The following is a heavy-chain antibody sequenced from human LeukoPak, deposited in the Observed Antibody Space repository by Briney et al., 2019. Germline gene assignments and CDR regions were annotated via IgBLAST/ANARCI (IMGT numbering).Heavy chain of an antibody. V-gene: IGHV3-74*01. J-gene: IGHJ4*02. CDR3: TRATGSFYGLGY. D-gene: IGHD1-26*01. Sequence: GGSLSLSCAASGFTFSSYWMLWVPHAPGKALLWVSRINSDGSVTTYADPVKGRFTISRDNAKNTLYLQMNSLRAEDTAVYYCTRATGSFYGLGYWGQGTLVTVSS. CDR2: INSDGSVT. CDR1: GFTFSSYW.